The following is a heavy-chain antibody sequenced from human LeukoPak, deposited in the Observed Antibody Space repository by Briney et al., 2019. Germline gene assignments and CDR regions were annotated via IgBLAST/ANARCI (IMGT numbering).Heavy chain of an antibody. Sequence: ASVKVSCKASGYTFTGYYIHWVRQAPGQGLEWMAWINPNSGGTFYAQKFQGRVTMTRDTSISTAYMELSRLRSDDTAVYYCARGAWFGELNDTFDYWGQGTLATVSS. CDR2: INPNSGGT. CDR1: GYTFTGYY. J-gene: IGHJ4*02. V-gene: IGHV1-2*02. CDR3: ARGAWFGELNDTFDY. D-gene: IGHD3-10*01.